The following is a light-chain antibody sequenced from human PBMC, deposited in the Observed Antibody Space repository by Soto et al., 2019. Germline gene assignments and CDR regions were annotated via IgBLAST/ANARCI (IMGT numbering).Light chain of an antibody. J-gene: IGKJ5*01. CDR2: AAS. V-gene: IGKV3-20*01. CDR3: QEYENTPGT. Sequence: EIVLTQSPGTLSLSPGERATLSCRASQSLSINYVAWYQQRPGQAPRLLTYAASSRAAGIPDRFRGSGSGTDFTLDISRLEPEDFAVYYCQEYENTPGTFGRGTRLEIK. CDR1: QSLSINY.